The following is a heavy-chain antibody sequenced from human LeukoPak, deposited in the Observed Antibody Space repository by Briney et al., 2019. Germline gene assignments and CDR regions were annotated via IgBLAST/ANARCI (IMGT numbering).Heavy chain of an antibody. CDR2: IYYSGST. CDR3: ARYSSSWYRWFDP. J-gene: IGHJ5*02. Sequence: SETLSLTCTVSGGSISSYYWSWIRQPPGKGLEWIGYIYYSGSTNYNPSLKSRVTISVDTSKNQFSLKLSSVTAADAAVYYCARYSSSWYRWFDPWGQGTLVTASS. CDR1: GGSISSYY. V-gene: IGHV4-59*01. D-gene: IGHD6-13*01.